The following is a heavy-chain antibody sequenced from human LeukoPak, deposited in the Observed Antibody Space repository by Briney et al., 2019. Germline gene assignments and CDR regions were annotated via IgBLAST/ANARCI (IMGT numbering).Heavy chain of an antibody. CDR3: ARDIPHREPATTRRGWFDP. D-gene: IGHD5-24*01. Sequence: GGSLRLSCAASGFTFSSYAMSWVRQAPGKGLEWVAVISYDGSNKYYADSVKGRFTISRDNSKNTLYLQMNSLRAEDTAVYYCARDIPHREPATTRRGWFDPWGQGTLVTVSS. V-gene: IGHV3-30*04. CDR2: ISYDGSNK. J-gene: IGHJ5*02. CDR1: GFTFSSYA.